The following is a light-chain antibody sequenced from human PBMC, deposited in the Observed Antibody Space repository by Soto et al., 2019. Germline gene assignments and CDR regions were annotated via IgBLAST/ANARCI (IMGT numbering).Light chain of an antibody. V-gene: IGKV3-15*01. J-gene: IGKJ3*01. Sequence: EIVMTQSPAILSVSPGERATLSCRASQTVSSHLAWYQQRSGQAPRLLISGATTRATGIPARFSGSGSGTDFTLTITSLQSEDFAIYFCQQRSNRPRFTFGPGTKVDIK. CDR1: QTVSSH. CDR3: QQRSNRPRFT. CDR2: GAT.